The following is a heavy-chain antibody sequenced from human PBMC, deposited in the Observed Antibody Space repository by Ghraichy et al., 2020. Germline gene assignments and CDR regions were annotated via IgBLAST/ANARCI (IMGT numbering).Heavy chain of an antibody. CDR1: GFTFSNAW. Sequence: LTCAASGFTFSNAWMSWVRQAPGKGLEWVGRIKSKTDGGTTDYAAPVKGRFTISRDDSKNTLYLQMNSLKTEDTAMYYCTTDSNYSYGMDVWGQGTTVTVSS. D-gene: IGHD4-11*01. V-gene: IGHV3-15*01. J-gene: IGHJ6*02. CDR2: IKSKTDGGTT. CDR3: TTDSNYSYGMDV.